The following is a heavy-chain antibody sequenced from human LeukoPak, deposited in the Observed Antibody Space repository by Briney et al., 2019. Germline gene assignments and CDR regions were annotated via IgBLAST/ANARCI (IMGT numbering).Heavy chain of an antibody. Sequence: GTSVKVSCKASGFTFTSSAMQWVRQARGQRLEWIGWIVVGSGNTNYAQKFQERVTITREMSTSTAYMELSSLRSEDTAVYYCAGQGYSYGDAFDIWGQGTMVTVSS. V-gene: IGHV1-58*02. CDR2: IVVGSGNT. J-gene: IGHJ3*02. CDR3: AGQGYSYGDAFDI. D-gene: IGHD5-18*01. CDR1: GFTFTSSA.